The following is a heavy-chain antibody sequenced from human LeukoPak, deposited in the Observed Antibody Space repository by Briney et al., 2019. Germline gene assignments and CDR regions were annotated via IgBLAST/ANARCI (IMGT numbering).Heavy chain of an antibody. CDR3: ASQQYYYDSSGLYFDY. V-gene: IGHV4-61*01. CDR2: IYYSGST. CDR1: GGSVSSGSYY. Sequence: PSETLSLTCTVSGGSVSSGSYYWSWIRQPPGKGLEWIGYIYYSGSTNYNPSLKSRVTISVDTSKNQFSLKLSSVTAADTAVYYCASQQYYYDSSGLYFDYWGQGTLVTVSS. D-gene: IGHD3-22*01. J-gene: IGHJ4*02.